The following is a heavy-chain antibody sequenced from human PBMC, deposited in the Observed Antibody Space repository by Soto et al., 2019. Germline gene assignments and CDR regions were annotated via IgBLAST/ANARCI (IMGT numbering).Heavy chain of an antibody. CDR3: AKSILYYDILTGYYSFDY. CDR2: ISGSGGST. V-gene: IGHV3-23*01. D-gene: IGHD3-9*01. J-gene: IGHJ4*02. Sequence: GGSLRLSCAASGFTFSSYAMSWVRQAPGKGLEWVSAISGSGGSTYYADSVKGRFTISRDNSKNTLYLQMNSLRAEDTAVYYCAKSILYYDILTGYYSFDYWGQGTLVTVSS. CDR1: GFTFSSYA.